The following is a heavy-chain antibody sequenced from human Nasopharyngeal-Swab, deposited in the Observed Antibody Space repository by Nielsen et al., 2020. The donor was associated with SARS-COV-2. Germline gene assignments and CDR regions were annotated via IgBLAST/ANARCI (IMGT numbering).Heavy chain of an antibody. Sequence: GSSLKISCAASGFTFSSYGMHWIRQAPGKGLEWVSYISSSGSTIYYADSVKGRFTISRDNAKNSLYLQMNSLRAEDTAVYYCARDCDDSSGSAYYYGMDVWGQGTTVTVSS. J-gene: IGHJ6*02. CDR3: ARDCDDSSGSAYYYGMDV. V-gene: IGHV3-48*04. D-gene: IGHD3-22*01. CDR2: ISSSGSTI. CDR1: GFTFSSYG.